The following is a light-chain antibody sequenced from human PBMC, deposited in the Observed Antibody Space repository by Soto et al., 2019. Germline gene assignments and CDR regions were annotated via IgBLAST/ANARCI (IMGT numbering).Light chain of an antibody. CDR3: QHYNSYST. J-gene: IGKJ1*01. CDR2: KAS. Sequence: DIQMTQSPSTLSASVGDRVTITCRASQSISSWLAWYQQKPGKAPKLLIYKASSLESGVPSRFRGSGSGTEFTLTISSLQPDHFSTYYCQHYNSYSTFGQGTKVEIK. V-gene: IGKV1-5*03. CDR1: QSISSW.